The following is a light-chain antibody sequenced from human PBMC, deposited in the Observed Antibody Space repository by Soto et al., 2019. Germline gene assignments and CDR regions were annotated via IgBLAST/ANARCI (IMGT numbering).Light chain of an antibody. CDR1: QFISSN. Sequence: DIVMTQSPATLSVSPGERATLSCRASQFISSNLAWYQQKPGQPPRLLIYGASTRATGIPARFSGSESGTEFTLTISSLQPEDFAVYYCQQYNNWPPWTFGQGTKVEMK. V-gene: IGKV3-15*01. CDR3: QQYNNWPPWT. J-gene: IGKJ1*01. CDR2: GAS.